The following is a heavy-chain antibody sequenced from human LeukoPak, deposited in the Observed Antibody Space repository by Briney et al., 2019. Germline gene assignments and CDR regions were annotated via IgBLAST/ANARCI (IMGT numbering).Heavy chain of an antibody. CDR1: GFTFSSYA. CDR2: ISGSGGST. V-gene: IGHV3-23*01. J-gene: IGHJ4*02. D-gene: IGHD3-10*01. Sequence: GGSLRLSCAASGFTFSSYAMSWVRQAPGKGLEWVSAISGSGGSTYYADSVKGRFTISRDNSKNTLYLQMNSLRAGDTAVYYCAKDLSHYYGSGSYYNVDPFDYWGQGTLVTVSS. CDR3: AKDLSHYYGSGSYYNVDPFDY.